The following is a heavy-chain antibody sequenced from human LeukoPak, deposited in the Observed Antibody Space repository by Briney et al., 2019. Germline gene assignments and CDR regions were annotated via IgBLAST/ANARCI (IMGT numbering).Heavy chain of an antibody. D-gene: IGHD5-12*01. V-gene: IGHV3-7*01. CDR1: GFTFSSSW. J-gene: IGHJ5*02. CDR2: INQDGSET. Sequence: GGSLRLSCAASGFTFSSSWMSWVRQAPGKGLEWVANINQDGSETYYVDSVKGRFTISRDNAKNSLYLQMNSLRAEDTAVYYCARDKYMSGHIGSLFDPWGQGTLVTVSS. CDR3: ARDKYMSGHIGSLFDP.